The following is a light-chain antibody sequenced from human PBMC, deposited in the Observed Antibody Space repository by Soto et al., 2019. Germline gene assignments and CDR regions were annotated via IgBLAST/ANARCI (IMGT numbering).Light chain of an antibody. CDR2: EVS. J-gene: IGLJ2*01. CDR1: SSDVGTYNY. V-gene: IGLV2-14*01. Sequence: QSVLTQPASVSGSPGQSITISCTGSSSDVGTYNYVSWYQQDPSKAPKLMIYEVSNRPSGVSNRFSGSKLGNTASLTISGLQAEDEADYYCSSYTSSRTVVFGGGTKVTVL. CDR3: SSYTSSRTVV.